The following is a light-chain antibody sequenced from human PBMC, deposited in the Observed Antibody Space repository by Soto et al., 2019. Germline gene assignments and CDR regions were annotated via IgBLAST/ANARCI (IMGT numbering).Light chain of an antibody. CDR3: QQYNYWPPT. CDR1: QSVSSN. V-gene: IGKV3-15*01. J-gene: IGKJ1*01. Sequence: IVMTQSPATLSVSPGERATLSCRPSQSVSSNLAWYQQKPGQSPRLLINGPSTRATGIPGRFSGSGSGTEFTLTISRLQSEDFAVYYCQQYNYWPPTFGQGTKVEIK. CDR2: GPS.